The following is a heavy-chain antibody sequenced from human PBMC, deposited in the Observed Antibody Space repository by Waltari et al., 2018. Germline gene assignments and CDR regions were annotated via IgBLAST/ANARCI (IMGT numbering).Heavy chain of an antibody. CDR2: IIPIVGTA. V-gene: IGHV1-69*05. D-gene: IGHD2-15*01. CDR3: ARPSPDFSCGSCYYYYGMDV. CDR1: GGTFSSYA. Sequence: QVQLVQSGAEVKKPGSSVQVSCKASGGTFSSYAISWVRQAPGQGLGWMGGIIPIVGTANYAQKFQGRVTMTTDESTSTAYMELSSLRSEDTAVYYCARPSPDFSCGSCYYYYGMDVWGQGTTVTVSS. J-gene: IGHJ6*02.